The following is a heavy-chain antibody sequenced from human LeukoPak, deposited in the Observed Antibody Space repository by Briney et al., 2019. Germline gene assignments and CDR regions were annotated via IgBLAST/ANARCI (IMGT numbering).Heavy chain of an antibody. CDR1: GYTFSSYG. J-gene: IGHJ4*02. CDR3: ARTVYEYTSTLNYFDY. V-gene: IGHV1-18*01. Sequence: ASVKVSCKASGYTFSSYGITWVRQAPEQGLECMGWISAYNGVTHFAQNFQGRVTMTTDTSTSTAYMELRGLTSDDTAVYFCARTVYEYTSTLNYFDYWGQGTLVTVSS. CDR2: ISAYNGVT. D-gene: IGHD6-6*01.